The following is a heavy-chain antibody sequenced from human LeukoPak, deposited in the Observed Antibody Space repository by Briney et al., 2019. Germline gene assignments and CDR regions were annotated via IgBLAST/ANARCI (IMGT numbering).Heavy chain of an antibody. CDR1: AFTFSNSA. V-gene: IGHV3-23*01. Sequence: QTGGSLRLSCAASAFTFSNSAMSWVRQAPGKGLQWLSTISDNGGTSDYAASVKGRFTISRDNSKNTLFPQMNSLRAEDTAVYYCAKEAGYCSTTTCYVDYWGQGTLVTVSS. CDR3: AKEAGYCSTTTCYVDY. CDR2: ISDNGGTS. J-gene: IGHJ4*02. D-gene: IGHD2-2*03.